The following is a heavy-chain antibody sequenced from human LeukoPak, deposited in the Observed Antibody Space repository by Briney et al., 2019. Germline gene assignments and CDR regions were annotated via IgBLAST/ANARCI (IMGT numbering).Heavy chain of an antibody. CDR3: ARDLGIAALGWFDP. CDR2: IKQDGSEK. Sequence: GGSLRLSCAASGFTFSNAWMSWVRQAPGKGLEWVANIKQDGSEKYYVDSVKGRFTISRDNAKNSLYLQMNSLRAEDTAVYYCARDLGIAALGWFDPWGQGTLVTVSS. J-gene: IGHJ5*02. D-gene: IGHD6-6*01. CDR1: GFTFSNAW. V-gene: IGHV3-7*01.